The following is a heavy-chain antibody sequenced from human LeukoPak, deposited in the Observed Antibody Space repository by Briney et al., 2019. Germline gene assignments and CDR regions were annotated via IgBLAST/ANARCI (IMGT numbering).Heavy chain of an antibody. D-gene: IGHD3-10*01. CDR1: GYTFTNYY. V-gene: IGHV1-46*01. J-gene: IGHJ3*02. CDR2: INPGGDNT. CDR3: ARDDSANDAFDI. Sequence: ASVKVSCKASGYTFTNYYIHWVRQAPGHGLEGMGLINPGGDNTDYAQNFQGRVTMTRDTSTSTVYMGLSSLRSEDTAVYYCARDDSANDAFDIWGQGTMVTVSS.